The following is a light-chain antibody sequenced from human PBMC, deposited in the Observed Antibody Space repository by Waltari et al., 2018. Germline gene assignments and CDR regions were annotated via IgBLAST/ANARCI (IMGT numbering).Light chain of an antibody. J-gene: IGKJ2*01. Sequence: EIVLTKSPATLSLSPGERATLSCRASKTVRGYFTWYHHNLGQAPRLLMSDASKRAPGIPARFSGSGSGTDFTLIITSLEPEDFAVYYCQHRSDWPLYTFGQGTKLVLK. CDR1: KTVRGY. V-gene: IGKV3-11*01. CDR3: QHRSDWPLYT. CDR2: DAS.